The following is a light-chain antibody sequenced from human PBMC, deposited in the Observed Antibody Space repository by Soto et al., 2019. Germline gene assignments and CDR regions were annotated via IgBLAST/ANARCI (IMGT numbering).Light chain of an antibody. J-gene: IGKJ1*01. V-gene: IGKV1-5*01. CDR1: QSISTF. CDR3: QQYHSYWT. Sequence: DIQVPQSPYSLSESVGDRLTITCRASQSISTFLNWYQQKPGKAPKVLIFDASSLESGVPQRFSGSGSGTEFTLTISSLQTDDFSTYYCQQYHSYWTFCQGTNVDI. CDR2: DAS.